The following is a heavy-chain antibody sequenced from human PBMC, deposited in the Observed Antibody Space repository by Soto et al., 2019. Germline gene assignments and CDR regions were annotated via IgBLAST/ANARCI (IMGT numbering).Heavy chain of an antibody. CDR1: GFTFDDYA. D-gene: IGHD1-26*01. Sequence: EVPLVESGGGLVQPGRSLRLSCAASGFTFDDYAMHWVRQVPGKGLEWVSGINWNSGSIGYGDSVKCRFAISRDNANNSLHLQMNSLSAEDTAFYYCVNDESINRYSGHFRHWGQGTMVTVSS. CDR3: VNDESINRYSGHFRH. CDR2: INWNSGSI. J-gene: IGHJ1*01. V-gene: IGHV3-9*01.